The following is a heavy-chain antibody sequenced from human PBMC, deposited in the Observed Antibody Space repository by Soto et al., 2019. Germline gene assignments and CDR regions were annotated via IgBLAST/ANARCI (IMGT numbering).Heavy chain of an antibody. D-gene: IGHD6-19*01. J-gene: IGHJ6*02. CDR3: ARHPNSSGWYGGRGGYYYYYGMDV. CDR2: IYYSGST. V-gene: IGHV4-39*01. CDR1: GGSISSSSYY. Sequence: QLQLQESGPGLVKPSETLSLTCTVSGGSISSSSYYWGWIRQPPGKGLEWIGSIYYSGSTYYNPSLKSRGTISVDTSKNQSALKLSSVTAADTAVYYCARHPNSSGWYGGRGGYYYYYGMDVWGQGTTVTVSS.